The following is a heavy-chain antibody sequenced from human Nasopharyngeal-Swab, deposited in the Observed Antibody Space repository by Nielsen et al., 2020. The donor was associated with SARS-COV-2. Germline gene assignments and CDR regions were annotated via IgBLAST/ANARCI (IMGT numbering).Heavy chain of an antibody. Sequence: GVLKISCAASGFTFSSYAMSWVRQAPGKGLEWVSAISGSGGSTYYADSVKGRFTISRDNSKNTLYLQMNSLRAEDTAVYYCAKDPFTMIVGGDYWGQRTLVTVSS. CDR2: ISGSGGST. J-gene: IGHJ4*02. CDR1: GFTFSSYA. CDR3: AKDPFTMIVGGDY. D-gene: IGHD3-22*01. V-gene: IGHV3-23*01.